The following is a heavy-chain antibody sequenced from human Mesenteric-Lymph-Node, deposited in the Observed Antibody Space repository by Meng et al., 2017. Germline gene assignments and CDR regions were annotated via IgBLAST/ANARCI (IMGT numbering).Heavy chain of an antibody. CDR2: INQDGGAK. Sequence: GESLKISCAASGFTFSSFWMSWVRQAPGKGLEWVANINQDGGAKQYADSVRGRFAISRDNAKNSMYLETNSLRAEDTAMYYCARCFIVATTCGLDGWGQGTMVTVSS. D-gene: IGHD1-26*01. J-gene: IGHJ6*02. V-gene: IGHV3-7*01. CDR3: ARCFIVATTCGLDG. CDR1: GFTFSSFW.